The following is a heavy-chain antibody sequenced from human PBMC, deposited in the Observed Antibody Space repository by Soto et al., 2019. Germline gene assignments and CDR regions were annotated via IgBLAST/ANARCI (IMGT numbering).Heavy chain of an antibody. CDR3: ARPIAAAGNLFDY. CDR2: IYYSGST. Sequence: TSGTPSLTFPFSCGSISSSSFYWGWVRHPPGKGLEWIGSIYYSGSTYYNPSLKSRVTISVDTSKNQFSLKLSSVTAADTAVYYCARPIAAAGNLFDYWGQGTLVTVSS. V-gene: IGHV4-39*01. J-gene: IGHJ4*02. CDR1: CGSISSSSFY. D-gene: IGHD6-13*01.